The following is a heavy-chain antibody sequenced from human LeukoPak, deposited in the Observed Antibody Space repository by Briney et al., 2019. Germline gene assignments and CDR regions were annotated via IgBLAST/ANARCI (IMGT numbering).Heavy chain of an antibody. Sequence: ASVKVSCKASGYTFTGYYMHWVRQAPGQGLEWMGWINPNSGGTNYAQKFQGRVTMTRDTSISTAYMELSRLRSDDTAVYYCARNRLGQHRSWTQYWGQGTLVTVSS. CDR3: ARNRLGQHRSWTQY. J-gene: IGHJ4*02. V-gene: IGHV1-2*02. CDR2: INPNSGGT. D-gene: IGHD6-13*01. CDR1: GYTFTGYY.